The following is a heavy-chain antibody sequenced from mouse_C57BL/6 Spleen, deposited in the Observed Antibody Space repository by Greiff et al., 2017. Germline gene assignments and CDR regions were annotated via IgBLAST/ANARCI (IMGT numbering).Heavy chain of an antibody. Sequence: QVQLQQPGAELVKPGASVKMSCKASGYTFTSYWITWVKQRPGQGLEWIGDIYPGSGSTNYNEKFKSKATLTVDTSSSTAYMQLSSLTSEDSAVYYCARDYDYPFYAMDYWGQGTSVTVSS. CDR1: GYTFTSYW. CDR3: ARDYDYPFYAMDY. CDR2: IYPGSGST. J-gene: IGHJ4*01. V-gene: IGHV1-55*01. D-gene: IGHD2-4*01.